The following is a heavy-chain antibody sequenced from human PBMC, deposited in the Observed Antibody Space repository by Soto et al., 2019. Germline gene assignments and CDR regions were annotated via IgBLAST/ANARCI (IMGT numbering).Heavy chain of an antibody. CDR1: GYTFTSYG. CDR3: GTHSRSRPLY. V-gene: IGHV1-18*01. J-gene: IGHJ1*01. D-gene: IGHD3-22*01. CDR2: ISAYNGNT. Sequence: GASVKVSCKASGYTFTSYGISWVRQAPGQGLEWMGWISAYNGNTNYAQKLQGRVTMTTDTSTSTAYMELRSLRVEDTAVYYCGTHSRSRPLYWGQGTLVTVSS.